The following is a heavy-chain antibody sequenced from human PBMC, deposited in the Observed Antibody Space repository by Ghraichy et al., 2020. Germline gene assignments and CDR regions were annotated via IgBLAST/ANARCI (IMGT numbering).Heavy chain of an antibody. CDR1: GFTVRGTY. CDR2: IYSGGST. J-gene: IGHJ6*02. D-gene: IGHD2-21*01. Sequence: GGSLRLSCAVSGFTVRGTYMTWVRQAPGKGLEWVSIIYSGGSTYYADSVKGRFTISRDNPKNTVYLQMNSLRAEDTAVYFCARDRVFCAGNECYYYYNYGMDVWGQGTTVTVSS. CDR3: ARDRVFCAGNECYYYYNYGMDV. V-gene: IGHV3-53*01.